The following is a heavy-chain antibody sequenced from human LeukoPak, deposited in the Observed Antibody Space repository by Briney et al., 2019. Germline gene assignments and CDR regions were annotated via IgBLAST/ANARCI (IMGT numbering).Heavy chain of an antibody. J-gene: IGHJ6*03. CDR2: VSWNSGNK. Sequence: GSSLRLSCAASGFTFADYPMHWVRQAPGKGLEWVSGVSWNSGNKEYGDSVKGRFTVSRDNAKNSLHLQMNSLRADDTALYYCVKDRALVGGPYFYYMDVWGKGTMVTVS. CDR1: GFTFADYP. V-gene: IGHV3-9*01. D-gene: IGHD1-26*01. CDR3: VKDRALVGGPYFYYMDV.